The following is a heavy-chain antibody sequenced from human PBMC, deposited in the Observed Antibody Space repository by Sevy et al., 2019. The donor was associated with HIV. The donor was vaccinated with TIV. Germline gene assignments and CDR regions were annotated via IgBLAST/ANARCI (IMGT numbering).Heavy chain of an antibody. Sequence: GESLKISCKGSGYSFTSYWIGWVRQMPGKGLEWMGIIYPGDSDIRYSPSFQGHVTISADKSISTAYLQWSSLKASDTAMYYCARAMIVVVPQENDAFDIWGQGTMVTVSS. D-gene: IGHD3-22*01. CDR3: ARAMIVVVPQENDAFDI. CDR1: GYSFTSYW. V-gene: IGHV5-51*01. CDR2: IYPGDSDI. J-gene: IGHJ3*02.